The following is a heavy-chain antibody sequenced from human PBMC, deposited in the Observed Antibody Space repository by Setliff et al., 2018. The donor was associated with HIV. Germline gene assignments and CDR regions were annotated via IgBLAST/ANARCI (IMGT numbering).Heavy chain of an antibody. J-gene: IGHJ6*03. V-gene: IGHV4-34*01. CDR3: AKGVAGLQYYYYYMDV. D-gene: IGHD6-19*01. Sequence: KTSETLSLTCAVYGGSFSGYYWTWIRQPPGKGLEWIGEITHSGSTNYNPSLETRVTISVDTSKNQFSLKLSSVTAADTAVYYCAKGVAGLQYYYYYMDVWGKGTTVTVS. CDR1: GGSFSGYY. CDR2: ITHSGST.